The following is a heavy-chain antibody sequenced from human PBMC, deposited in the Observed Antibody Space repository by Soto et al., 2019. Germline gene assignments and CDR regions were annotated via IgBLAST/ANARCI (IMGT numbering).Heavy chain of an antibody. CDR3: ARDSSGRQYYGMDV. CDR2: ITTTSSTM. CDR1: GFIFSDYS. D-gene: IGHD3-22*01. Sequence: XGSLRLSCTPSGFIFSDYSMNWVRQAPGKGLEWISYITTTSSTMYYADSVKGRFTISRDNAKNSLYLQMNSLRDEDTAVYYCARDSSGRQYYGMDVWGQGTTVTVS. J-gene: IGHJ6*02. V-gene: IGHV3-48*02.